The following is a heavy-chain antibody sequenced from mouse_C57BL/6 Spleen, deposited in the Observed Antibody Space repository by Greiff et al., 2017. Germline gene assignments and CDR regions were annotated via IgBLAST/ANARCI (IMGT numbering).Heavy chain of an antibody. J-gene: IGHJ2*01. D-gene: IGHD2-2*01. CDR2: IYPRSGNT. Sequence: QVQLQQSGAELARPGASVKLSCKASGYTFTSYGISWVKQRTGQGLEWIGEIYPRSGNTYYNEKFKGQATLTADKSSSTAYMELRSLTSEDSAVYFCTRYRDGYDPFFDYWGQGTTLTVSS. CDR1: GYTFTSYG. V-gene: IGHV1-81*01. CDR3: TRYRDGYDPFFDY.